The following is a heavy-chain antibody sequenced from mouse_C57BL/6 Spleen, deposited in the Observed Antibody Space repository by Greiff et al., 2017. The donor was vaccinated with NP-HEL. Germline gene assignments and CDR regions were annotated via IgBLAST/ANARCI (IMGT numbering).Heavy chain of an antibody. V-gene: IGHV5-12*01. Sequence: EVQGVESGGGLVQPGGSLKLSCAASGFTFSDYYMYWVRQTPEKRLEWVAYISNGGGSTYYPDTVKGRFTISRDNAKNTLYLQMSRLKSEDTAMYYCARQTPDSYYAMDYWGQGTSVTVSS. CDR2: ISNGGGST. J-gene: IGHJ4*01. CDR3: ARQTPDSYYAMDY. CDR1: GFTFSDYY.